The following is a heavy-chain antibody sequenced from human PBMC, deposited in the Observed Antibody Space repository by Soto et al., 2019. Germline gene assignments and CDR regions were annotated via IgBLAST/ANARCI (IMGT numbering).Heavy chain of an antibody. J-gene: IGHJ4*02. CDR1: GFTFNVYA. D-gene: IGHD3-22*01. CDR3: AKEPTPFQGFCSSGYFECNY. CDR2: ISVGGGDT. V-gene: IGHV3-23*01. Sequence: PGGSLRLSCAASGFTFNVYAMNWVRQAPGKGLEWVSFISVGGGDTHYADSVKGRFTISRDDSKKTLFLQMNSLRGEDTAIYYCAKEPTPFQGFCSSGYFECNYWGQGTLVTVSS.